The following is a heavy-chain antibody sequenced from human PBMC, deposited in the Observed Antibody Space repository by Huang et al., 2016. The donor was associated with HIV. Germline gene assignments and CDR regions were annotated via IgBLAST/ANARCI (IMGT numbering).Heavy chain of an antibody. D-gene: IGHD3-22*01. J-gene: IGHJ4*02. CDR1: GFNLSDYS. Sequence: EVQLVESGGGLVKPGESLRLSCAASGFNLSDYSMNWVRQSPWECREWVAAISHRSNSIHYLDSVKGRFTISRDNARNSLYLHLTTLRVEDSAVYYCARYDSGGFYNDYWGQGTLVTVSS. CDR3: ARYDSGGFYNDY. V-gene: IGHV3-21*01. CDR2: ISHRSNSI.